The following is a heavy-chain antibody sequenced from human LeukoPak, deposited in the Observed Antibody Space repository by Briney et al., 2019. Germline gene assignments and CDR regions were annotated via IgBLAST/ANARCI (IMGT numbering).Heavy chain of an antibody. V-gene: IGHV4-34*01. Sequence: PSETLSLTCTVSGGSISSYYWSWIRQPPGKGLEWIGEINHSGSTNYNPSLKSRVTISVDTSKNQFSLKLSSVTAADTAVYYCARAPRFLGGWFDPWGQGTLVTVSS. J-gene: IGHJ5*02. D-gene: IGHD3-10*01. CDR3: ARAPRFLGGWFDP. CDR1: GGSISSYY. CDR2: INHSGST.